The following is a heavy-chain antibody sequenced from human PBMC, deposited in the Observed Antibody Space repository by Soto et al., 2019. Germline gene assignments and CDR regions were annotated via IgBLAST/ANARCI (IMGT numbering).Heavy chain of an antibody. J-gene: IGHJ3*02. CDR3: ARPRRGYSSGREDAFDI. Sequence: SETLSLTCTVSGVSISSSGFYWGWIRHPPGKGLEWIGSVYYAGSTYYNPSLKSRVSMFVDTSKNQFSLKLSSVTAADTAVYYCARPRRGYSSGREDAFDIWGQGTMVTVSS. CDR1: GVSISSSGFY. V-gene: IGHV4-39*01. D-gene: IGHD6-19*01. CDR2: VYYAGST.